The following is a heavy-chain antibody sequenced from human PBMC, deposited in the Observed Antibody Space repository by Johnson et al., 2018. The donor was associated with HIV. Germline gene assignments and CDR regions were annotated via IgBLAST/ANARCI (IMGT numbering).Heavy chain of an antibody. V-gene: IGHV3-9*01. CDR1: GFTFDDYA. CDR3: AKDSRAYAFVI. CDR2: ITWNSGSI. J-gene: IGHJ3*02. Sequence: VQLVESGGGLVQPGRSLRLSCAASGFTFDDYAMHWVRQAPGKGPEWVSGITWNSGSIGYADSVKGRFTISRDNAKNSLYLQMKSLRPEDTALYYCAKDSRAYAFVIWGQGTMVTVSS.